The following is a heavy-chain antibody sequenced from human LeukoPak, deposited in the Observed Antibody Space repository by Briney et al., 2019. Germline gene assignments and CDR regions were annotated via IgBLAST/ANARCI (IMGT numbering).Heavy chain of an antibody. CDR2: IYPRDGST. V-gene: IGHV1-46*01. CDR1: GYSFTSNY. D-gene: IGHD2-8*01. CDR3: ARGYCTNGVCYLVFDY. Sequence: ASVKVSCKASGYSFTSNYIHWVRQAPGQGLEWMGMIYPRDGSTSYAQKFQGRVTVTRDTSTSTVHMELSGLRSEDTAVYYCARGYCTNGVCYLVFDYWGQGTLVTVSS. J-gene: IGHJ4*02.